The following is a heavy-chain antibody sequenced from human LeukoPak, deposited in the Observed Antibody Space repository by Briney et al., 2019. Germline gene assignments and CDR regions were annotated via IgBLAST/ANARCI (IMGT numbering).Heavy chain of an antibody. Sequence: GGSLRLSCAASGFTFDDYAMHWVRQAPGKGLEWVSGISWNSGRIGYADSVKGRFTISRDNSKNTLYLQMNSLRAEDTAVYYCAKSYDFWSGSNWFDPWGQGTLVTVSS. V-gene: IGHV3-9*01. CDR3: AKSYDFWSGSNWFDP. D-gene: IGHD3-3*01. CDR1: GFTFDDYA. J-gene: IGHJ5*02. CDR2: ISWNSGRI.